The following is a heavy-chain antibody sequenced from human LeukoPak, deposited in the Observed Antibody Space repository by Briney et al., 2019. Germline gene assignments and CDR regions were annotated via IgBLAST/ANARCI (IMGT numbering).Heavy chain of an antibody. D-gene: IGHD4-17*01. CDR2: MNPNSGNT. V-gene: IGHV1-8*01. CDR1: GYTFTSYD. Sequence: GASVKVSCKASGYTFTSYDINWVRQATGQGLEWMGWMNPNSGNTGYAQKFQGRVTMTRNTSISTAYMELSSLRSEDTAVYYCARGPPYGDYVFYYYYMDVWGKGTTVTISS. J-gene: IGHJ6*03. CDR3: ARGPPYGDYVFYYYYMDV.